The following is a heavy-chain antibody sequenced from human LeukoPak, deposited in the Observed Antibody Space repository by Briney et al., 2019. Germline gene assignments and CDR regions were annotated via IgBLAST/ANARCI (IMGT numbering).Heavy chain of an antibody. V-gene: IGHV3-23*01. CDR3: AKVHYDILTGYPDY. J-gene: IGHJ4*02. D-gene: IGHD3-9*01. CDR1: GFTFSSYA. CDR2: ISGSGGST. Sequence: GGSLRLSCAASGFTFSSYAMSWVRQAPGKGLEWVSAISGSGGSTYYADSVKGRFTISRDNSKNTLYLQMNSLRAEDTAVYYCAKVHYDILTGYPDYWGQGTLVTVSS.